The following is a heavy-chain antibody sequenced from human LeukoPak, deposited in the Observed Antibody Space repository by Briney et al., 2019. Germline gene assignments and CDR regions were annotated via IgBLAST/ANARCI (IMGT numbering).Heavy chain of an antibody. CDR3: ARGVGGRDY. Sequence: SLRLSCAASGFTFSSYAMHWVRQAPGKGLEWVAVISYDGSNKYYADSVKGRFTISRDNSKNTLYLQMNSLRAEDTAVYYCARGVGGRDYWGQGTLVTVSS. CDR1: GFTFSSYA. D-gene: IGHD1-26*01. V-gene: IGHV3-30*04. J-gene: IGHJ4*02. CDR2: ISYDGSNK.